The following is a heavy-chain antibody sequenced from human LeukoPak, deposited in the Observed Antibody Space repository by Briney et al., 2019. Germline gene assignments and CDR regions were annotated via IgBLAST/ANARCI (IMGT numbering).Heavy chain of an antibody. CDR3: ARWAGDSSGYYYVAALD. Sequence: GESLKISCRNSGYSFTSYWNGWVRPISGKGLEWIGIFYPGDSDTRYSPSFQGQVTISADKSISTAYLQWSSLKASDTAMYYCARWAGDSSGYYYVAALDWGQGTLVTVSS. V-gene: IGHV5-51*01. J-gene: IGHJ4*02. CDR2: FYPGDSDT. D-gene: IGHD3-22*01. CDR1: GYSFTSYW.